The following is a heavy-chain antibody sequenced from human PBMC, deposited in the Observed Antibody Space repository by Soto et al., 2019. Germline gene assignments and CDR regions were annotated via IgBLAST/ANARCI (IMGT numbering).Heavy chain of an antibody. Sequence: GGSLRLSCAASGFTVNSNYMSWVRQAPGKGLEWVSVIYSGGTTYYADSVKGRFTTSRDNSKNTLYLQMNSLRAEDTAVYYCARTNDYDSTDWGQGTLVTVSS. V-gene: IGHV3-66*01. CDR3: ARTNDYDSTD. D-gene: IGHD4-17*01. CDR2: IYSGGTT. CDR1: GFTVNSNY. J-gene: IGHJ4*02.